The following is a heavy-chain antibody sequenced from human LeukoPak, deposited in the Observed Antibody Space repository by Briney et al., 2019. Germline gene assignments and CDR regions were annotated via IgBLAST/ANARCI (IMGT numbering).Heavy chain of an antibody. V-gene: IGHV3-21*01. CDR3: ARCFNYYNSGGSSPLYYFDY. D-gene: IGHD3-22*01. J-gene: IGHJ4*02. CDR1: GFTFSTYS. CDR2: ISSSGSYI. Sequence: PGGSLRLSCSASGFTFSTYSMNWVRQAPGKGLEWVSSISSSGSYIYYADSLKGRFTISRDNAKNSLYLQMNSLRAEDTALYYCARCFNYYNSGGSSPLYYFDYWGQGTLVTVSS.